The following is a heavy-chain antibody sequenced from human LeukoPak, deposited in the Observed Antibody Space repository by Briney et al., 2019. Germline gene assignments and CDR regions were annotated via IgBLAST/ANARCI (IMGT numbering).Heavy chain of an antibody. V-gene: IGHV3-30-3*01. CDR3: GRGELVATGDY. D-gene: IGHD5-12*01. J-gene: IGHJ4*02. CDR2: ISYDETNT. Sequence: GGSLRLSCAASGFTFSTFAMHWVRQAPGKGLEWVAVISYDETNTYYADSVKGRFTISRDNSKNMLFLQMSSLRPEDTALYYCGRGELVATGDYWGQGTLITVSS. CDR1: GFTFSTFA.